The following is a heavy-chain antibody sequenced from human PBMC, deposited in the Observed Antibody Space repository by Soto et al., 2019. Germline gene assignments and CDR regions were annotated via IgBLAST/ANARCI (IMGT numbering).Heavy chain of an antibody. D-gene: IGHD3-10*01. CDR3: ARDGPSYYYGSGSSLFDY. CDR1: GYTFTSYG. J-gene: IGHJ4*02. CDR2: ISAYNGNT. Sequence: ASVKVSCKASGYTFTSYGIGWVRQAPGQGLEWMGWISAYNGNTNYAQKLQGRVTMTTDTSTSTAYMELRSLRSDDTAVYYCARDGPSYYYGSGSSLFDYWGQGTLVTVSS. V-gene: IGHV1-18*01.